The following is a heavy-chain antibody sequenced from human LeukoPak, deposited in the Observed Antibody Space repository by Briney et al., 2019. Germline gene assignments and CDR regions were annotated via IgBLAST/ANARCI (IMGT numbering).Heavy chain of an antibody. Sequence: PSETLSLTCTVSGGSISSSSYYWGWIRQPPGKGLEWIGEINHTGSTNYNPSLKSRVTISVDTSKNQFSLKLHSVTAADTAVYYCARASDYYDSTGYYPVDYWGQGTLVTVSS. D-gene: IGHD3-22*01. V-gene: IGHV4-39*07. CDR2: INHTGST. CDR3: ARASDYYDSTGYYPVDY. CDR1: GGSISSSSYY. J-gene: IGHJ4*02.